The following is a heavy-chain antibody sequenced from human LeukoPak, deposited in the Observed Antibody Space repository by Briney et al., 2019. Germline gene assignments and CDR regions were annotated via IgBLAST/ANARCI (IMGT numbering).Heavy chain of an antibody. CDR3: ARDSSGFIDY. CDR2: IWHVGGDK. Sequence: GRSLRLSCAASGFTFTNHGMHWVRQAPGKGLEWVAGIWHVGGDKYYADSVKGRFTISRDNSKNTLYLQVNSLRAEDTAMYYCARDSSGFIDYWGQGTLVTVSS. D-gene: IGHD3-22*01. CDR1: GFTFTNHG. V-gene: IGHV3-33*01. J-gene: IGHJ4*02.